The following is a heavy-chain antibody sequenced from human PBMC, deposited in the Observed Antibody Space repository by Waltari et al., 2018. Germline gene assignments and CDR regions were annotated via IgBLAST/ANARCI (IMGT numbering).Heavy chain of an antibody. CDR2: INPHMWGT. CDR1: GYTFTGYY. V-gene: IGHV1-2*02. D-gene: IGHD6-6*01. J-gene: IGHJ3*02. Sequence: QVQLVQSGAEVKKPGDSVKVSCKASGYTFTGYYMHWVRQAPGQGLEWMGLINPHMWGTNYAQKLQGRVTMTRDTSISTAYMELSRLRSDDTAVYYCARVPPSIAARPPYAFDIWGQGTMVTVSS. CDR3: ARVPPSIAARPPYAFDI.